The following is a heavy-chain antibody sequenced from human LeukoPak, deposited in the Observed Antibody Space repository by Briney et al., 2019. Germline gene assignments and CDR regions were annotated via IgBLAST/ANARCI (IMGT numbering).Heavy chain of an antibody. D-gene: IGHD3-22*01. Sequence: GGSLRLSCAASGFDFSSNWMHWVRHAPGQGLVWVSRIKGDGISTNYADSVKGRFTISRDIAKNTLYLQMNSLRDEDTAVYYCAKHRFESGGYHSTDWGQGTLVTVSS. V-gene: IGHV3-74*01. J-gene: IGHJ4*02. CDR3: AKHRFESGGYHSTD. CDR1: GFDFSSNW. CDR2: IKGDGIST.